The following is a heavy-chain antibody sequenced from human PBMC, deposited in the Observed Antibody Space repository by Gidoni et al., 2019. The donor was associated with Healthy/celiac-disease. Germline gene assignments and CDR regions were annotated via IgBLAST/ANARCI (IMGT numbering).Heavy chain of an antibody. CDR3: ARGHLPGRYCSSTSCYLFDY. J-gene: IGHJ4*02. D-gene: IGHD2-2*01. CDR2: IYHSGST. CDR1: GGSISSGGYS. Sequence: QLQLQESGSGLVKPSQTLSLTCAVSGGSISSGGYSWSWIRQPPGKGLEWIGYIYHSGSTYYNPSLKSRVTISVDRSKNQFSLKLSSVTAADTAVYYCARGHLPGRYCSSTSCYLFDYWGQGTLVTVSS. V-gene: IGHV4-30-2*01.